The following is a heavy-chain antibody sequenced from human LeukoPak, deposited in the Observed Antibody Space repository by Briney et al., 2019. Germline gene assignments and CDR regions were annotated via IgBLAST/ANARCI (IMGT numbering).Heavy chain of an antibody. CDR3: ARLRGLDAFDI. CDR1: GFTLSSYW. J-gene: IGHJ3*02. D-gene: IGHD3-10*01. CDR2: IKQDGSEK. Sequence: SGGSLRLSCAASGFTLSSYWMSWVRQAPGKGLEWVANIKQDGSEKYYVDSVKGRFTISRDNAKNSLYLQMNSLRAEDTAVYYCARLRGLDAFDIWGQGTMVTVSS. V-gene: IGHV3-7*03.